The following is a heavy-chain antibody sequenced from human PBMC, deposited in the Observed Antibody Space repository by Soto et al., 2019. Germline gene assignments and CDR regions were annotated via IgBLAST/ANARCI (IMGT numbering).Heavy chain of an antibody. CDR1: GFTFSNAW. J-gene: IGHJ6*03. CDR2: IKQDGSEK. V-gene: IGHV3-7*01. CDR3: ASCLSGGYDFWSGYYTSEKNYYMDV. Sequence: GGSLRLSCAAFGFTFSNAWINWVRQAPGKGLEWVANIKQDGSEKYYVDSVKGRFTISRDNAKNSLYLQMNSLRAEDTAVYYCASCLSGGYDFWSGYYTSEKNYYMDVWGQGTSVTVSS. D-gene: IGHD3-3*01.